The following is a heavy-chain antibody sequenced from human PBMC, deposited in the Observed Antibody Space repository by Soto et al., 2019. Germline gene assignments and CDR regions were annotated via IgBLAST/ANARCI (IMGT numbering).Heavy chain of an antibody. J-gene: IGHJ5*02. Sequence: GPALVDRTQTLTLSCTFSGFSLSISGVGVGCIRQPPGKALEWLALIYWDDDKRYSPSLKSRLTITKDTSKNQVVLTMTNVDPVDTATYYCAHRHMVGATRYNWFDPWGQGTLVTVSS. CDR2: IYWDDDK. D-gene: IGHD1-26*01. CDR1: GFSLSISGVG. V-gene: IGHV2-5*02. CDR3: AHRHMVGATRYNWFDP.